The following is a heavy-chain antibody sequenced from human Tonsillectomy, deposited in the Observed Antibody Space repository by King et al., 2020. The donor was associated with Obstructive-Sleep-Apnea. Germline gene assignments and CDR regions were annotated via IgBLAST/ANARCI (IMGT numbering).Heavy chain of an antibody. CDR2: LSYDGSNK. V-gene: IGHV3-30*04. J-gene: IGHJ4*02. CDR1: GFTFSSYA. D-gene: IGHD6-13*01. CDR3: ARAAAAALPYFDY. Sequence: VQLVESGGGVVQPGRSLRLSCAASGFTFSSYAMHWVRQAPGKGLERVAVLSYDGSNKYYADSVKGRFTISRDNSKNTLYLQMNSLRAEDTAVYYCARAAAAALPYFDYWGQGTLVTVSS.